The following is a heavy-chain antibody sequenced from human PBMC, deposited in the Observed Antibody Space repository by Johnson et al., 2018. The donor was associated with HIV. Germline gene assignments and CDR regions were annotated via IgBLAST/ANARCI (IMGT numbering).Heavy chain of an antibody. V-gene: IGHV3-30*09. D-gene: IGHD1-1*01. CDR1: GFTVSSNY. J-gene: IGHJ3*02. CDR2: ISYDGSNK. Sequence: QVQLVEYGGGLIQPGGSLRLSCAASGFTVSSNYMSWVRLAPGKGLEWVAVISYDGSNKYYADSVKGRFAISRDNSKNTLYLQMNSLRAEDTALYYCARDTKVPRYNWNDGAFDIWGQGTMVTVSS. CDR3: ARDTKVPRYNWNDGAFDI.